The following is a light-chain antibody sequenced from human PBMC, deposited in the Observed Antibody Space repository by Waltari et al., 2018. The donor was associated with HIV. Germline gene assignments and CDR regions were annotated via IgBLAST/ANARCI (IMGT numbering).Light chain of an antibody. Sequence: QSALTQPASVSGSPGQSITLSCTGTSSDVGGYNYVSWYQQHPGKAPKLMIYDVSNRPSGVSNRFSGSKSGNTASLTISGLQAEDEADYYCSSYTSSSTLARVFGGGTKLTVL. J-gene: IGLJ3*02. CDR3: SSYTSSSTLARV. CDR2: DVS. CDR1: SSDVGGYNY. V-gene: IGLV2-14*03.